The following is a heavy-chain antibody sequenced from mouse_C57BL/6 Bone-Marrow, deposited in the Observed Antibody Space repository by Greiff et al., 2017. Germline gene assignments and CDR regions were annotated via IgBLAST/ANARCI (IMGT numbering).Heavy chain of an antibody. D-gene: IGHD2-4*01. CDR2: IRDNGSN. J-gene: IGHJ3*01. V-gene: IGHV3-6*01. Sequence: EVQLVESGPGLVKPSQSLSLSCSVTGYSITSGYYWYWIRQFPGNKLEWMGYIRDNGSNNYNPSLKNRNSLARDTSKNQFFLKLNSVTTEDTATYYCARKGDYALAYWGQGTLVTVSA. CDR3: ARKGDYALAY. CDR1: GYSITSGYY.